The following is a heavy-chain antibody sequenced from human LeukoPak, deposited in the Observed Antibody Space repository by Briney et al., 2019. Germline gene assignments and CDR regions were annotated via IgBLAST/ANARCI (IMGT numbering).Heavy chain of an antibody. CDR1: GFTFSSYE. V-gene: IGHV3-48*03. Sequence: GVSLRLSCAASGFTFSSYEMNWVRQTPGKGLEWVSYISRSGSTIYYSDSVKGRFTISRDNAKNSLYLQMNSLRAEDTAVYYCARGRSCAIVVVTADHGRPNFDYWGQGTLVTASS. J-gene: IGHJ4*02. D-gene: IGHD2-21*02. CDR3: ARGRSCAIVVVTADHGRPNFDY. CDR2: ISRSGSTI.